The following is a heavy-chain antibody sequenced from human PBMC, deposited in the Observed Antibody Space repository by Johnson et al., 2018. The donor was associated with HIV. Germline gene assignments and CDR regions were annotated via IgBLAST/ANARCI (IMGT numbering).Heavy chain of an antibody. CDR1: GFTFSSYA. J-gene: IGHJ3*01. CDR3: AKDDNLGVWYSDAFDV. CDR2: ISSNGGST. V-gene: IGHV3-64*01. Sequence: MLLVESGGGLVQPGGSLRLSCAASGFTFSSYAMHWVRQAPGKGLEYVSAISSNGGSTYYANSVKGRFTISRDNSKNTLYLQMKSLRPEDTSIYYCAKDDNLGVWYSDAFDVWGQGTVVTVSS. D-gene: IGHD6-19*01.